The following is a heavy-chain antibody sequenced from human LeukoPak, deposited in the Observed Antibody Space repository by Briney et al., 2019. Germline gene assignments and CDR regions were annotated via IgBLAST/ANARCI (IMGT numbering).Heavy chain of an antibody. CDR1: GFTFSRHG. D-gene: IGHD3-16*01. Sequence: GGSLRLSCAGSGFTFSRHGMNWVRQAPGKGLEWVSGISPSGDITYYADSVKGRFSSRDNSKNTVFLQMNSLRAEDTAVYYCAKDDAWGRFQGWGQGTLVTVSS. V-gene: IGHV3-23*01. J-gene: IGHJ1*01. CDR2: ISPSGDIT. CDR3: AKDDAWGRFQG.